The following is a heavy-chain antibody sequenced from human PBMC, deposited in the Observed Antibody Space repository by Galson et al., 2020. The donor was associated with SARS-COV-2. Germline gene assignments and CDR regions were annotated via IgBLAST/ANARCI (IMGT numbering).Heavy chain of an antibody. J-gene: IGHJ4*02. CDR3: ARNSHGYNYYSFDY. CDR2: INHSGST. V-gene: IGHV4-34*01. CDR1: GGSFSGYY. D-gene: IGHD5-12*01. Sequence: SQTLSLTCAVYGGSFSGYYWSWIRQPPGKGLEWIGEINHSGSTNYNPSLKSRVTISVDTSKNQFSLKLSSVTAADTAVYYCARNSHGYNYYSFDYWGQGTLVTVSS.